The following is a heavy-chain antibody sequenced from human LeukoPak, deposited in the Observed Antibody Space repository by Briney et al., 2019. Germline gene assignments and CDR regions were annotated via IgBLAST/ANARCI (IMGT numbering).Heavy chain of an antibody. CDR3: ASPGYSSSWYSWYFDL. D-gene: IGHD6-13*01. CDR2: TYYSGST. Sequence: SETLSLTCTVSGGSISSSSYYWGWIRQPPGKGLEWIGSTYYSGSTYYNPSLKSRVTISVDTSKNQFSLKLSSVTAADTAVYYCASPGYSSSWYSWYFDLWGRGTLVTVSS. J-gene: IGHJ2*01. CDR1: GGSISSSSYY. V-gene: IGHV4-39*01.